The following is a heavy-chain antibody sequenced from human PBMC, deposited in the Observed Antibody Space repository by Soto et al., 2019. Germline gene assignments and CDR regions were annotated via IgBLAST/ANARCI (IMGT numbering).Heavy chain of an antibody. CDR3: AKAVPDFWSGYYWETLPTRTDY. CDR2: ISGSGGST. Sequence: HPGGSLSLSCAASGFTFSSYAMSWVRQAPGKGLERVSAISGSGGSTYYADSVRGRFTISRDNSKNTLYLQMNSLRAEDTAVYYCAKAVPDFWSGYYWETLPTRTDYWGQGTLVTVSS. D-gene: IGHD3-3*01. J-gene: IGHJ4*02. V-gene: IGHV3-23*01. CDR1: GFTFSSYA.